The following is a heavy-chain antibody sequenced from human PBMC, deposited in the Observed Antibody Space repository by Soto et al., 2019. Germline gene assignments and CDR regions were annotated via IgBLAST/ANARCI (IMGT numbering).Heavy chain of an antibody. CDR3: ARQPHYYYYGMDV. V-gene: IGHV3-30*03. Sequence: GALRLSCAASVFTFSSYGMHWVRQAPGKGLEWVAVISYDGSNKYYADSVKGRFTISRDNSKNTLYLQMNSLRAEDTAVYYCARQPHYYYYGMDVWGQGTTVTVSS. CDR1: VFTFSSYG. J-gene: IGHJ6*02. CDR2: ISYDGSNK.